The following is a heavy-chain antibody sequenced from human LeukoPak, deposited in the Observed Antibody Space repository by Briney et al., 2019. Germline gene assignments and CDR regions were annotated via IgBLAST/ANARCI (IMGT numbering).Heavy chain of an antibody. Sequence: GGSLRLSCAASGFTFSSYAMSWVRQAPGKGLEWVSGISRSGGSTYYADSVKRRFTISRDNSKNTLYLQMNSLRAGDTAVYYCAKCSGGTCYSSLDYWGQGTLVTVSS. V-gene: IGHV3-23*01. CDR2: ISRSGGST. J-gene: IGHJ4*02. CDR1: GFTFSSYA. D-gene: IGHD2-15*01. CDR3: AKCSGGTCYSSLDY.